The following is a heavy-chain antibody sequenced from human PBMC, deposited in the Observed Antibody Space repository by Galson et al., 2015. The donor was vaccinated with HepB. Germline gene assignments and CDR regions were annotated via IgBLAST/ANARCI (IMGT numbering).Heavy chain of an antibody. J-gene: IGHJ4*02. CDR1: GFTFSSYG. CDR2: ISYDGSNK. V-gene: IGHV3-30*18. Sequence: SLRLSCAASGFTFSSYGMHWVRQAPGKGLEWVAVISYDGSNKYYADSVKGRFTISRDNSKNTLYLQMNSLRAEDTAVYYCAKGDYGEMGWYFDYWGQGTLVTVSS. D-gene: IGHD4-17*01. CDR3: AKGDYGEMGWYFDY.